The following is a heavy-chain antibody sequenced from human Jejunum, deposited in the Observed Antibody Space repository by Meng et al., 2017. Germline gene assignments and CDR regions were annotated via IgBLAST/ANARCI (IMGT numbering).Heavy chain of an antibody. J-gene: IGHJ4*02. CDR1: GYTFTDYY. CDR3: ARELISYAFDY. D-gene: IGHD1-26*01. Sequence: QVQLVQSAAEVKEPGASVKVSCKASGYTFTDYYLYWVRQAPGQGLEWMGRINTRTGGTIYTQKFYGRVTMTRDTSISTAYMELSRLRSDDTAVYYCARELISYAFDYWGQGSPVTVSS. CDR2: INTRTGGT. V-gene: IGHV1-2*06.